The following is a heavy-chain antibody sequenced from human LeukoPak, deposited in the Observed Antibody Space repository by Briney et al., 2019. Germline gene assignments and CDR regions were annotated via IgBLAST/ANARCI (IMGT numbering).Heavy chain of an antibody. CDR3: AKDRERWGGYSYGLPFDY. CDR2: ISYDGSNK. Sequence: GGSLRLSCAASGFTFTSYDIHWVRQAPGKGLEWVAVISYDGSNKYYADSVKGRFTISRDNSKNTMYLQLNSLRVEDTAVYYCAKDRERWGGYSYGLPFDYWGQGILVTVSS. CDR1: GFTFTSYD. V-gene: IGHV3-30*18. J-gene: IGHJ4*02. D-gene: IGHD5-18*01.